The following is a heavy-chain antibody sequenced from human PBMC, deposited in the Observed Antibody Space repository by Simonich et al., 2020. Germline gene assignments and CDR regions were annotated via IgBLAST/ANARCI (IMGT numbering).Heavy chain of an antibody. Sequence: QVQLQESGPGLVKPSETLSLTCAVSGYSISSGYYWGWIRQPPGKGLEWIGSIYHSGRTYYNPSLKSRVTISVDTSKNQFSLKLSSVTAADTAVYYCARAIAAAGTPFDYWGQGTLVTVSS. CDR3: ARAIAAAGTPFDY. D-gene: IGHD6-13*01. CDR2: IYHSGRT. V-gene: IGHV4-38-2*01. J-gene: IGHJ4*02. CDR1: GYSISSGYY.